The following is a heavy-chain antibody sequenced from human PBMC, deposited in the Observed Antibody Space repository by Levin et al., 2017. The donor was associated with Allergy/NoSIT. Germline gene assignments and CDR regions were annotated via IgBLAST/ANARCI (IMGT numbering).Heavy chain of an antibody. Sequence: SETLSLTCTVSGGSISSSNYYWGWIRQPPGTGLEWIGSIYYSGSTYYNPSLKSRVTISVDTSKNQFSLKLSSVTAADTAVYYCARRRSGPYDYVWGSYRYAYFDYWGQGTLVTVSS. J-gene: IGHJ4*02. CDR2: IYYSGST. V-gene: IGHV4-39*01. D-gene: IGHD3-16*02. CDR1: GGSISSSNYY. CDR3: ARRRSGPYDYVWGSYRYAYFDY.